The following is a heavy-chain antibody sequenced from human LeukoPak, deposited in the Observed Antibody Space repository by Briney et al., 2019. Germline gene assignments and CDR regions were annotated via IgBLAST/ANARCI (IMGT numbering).Heavy chain of an antibody. D-gene: IGHD2-21*01. CDR3: VRAYHPGGWFDP. Sequence: GGSLRLSCAASGFTFSSYWMHWVRQTPGKGLVWVSRIKSDGSTIYADSVKGRFTISRDNAKDSLYLQMNSLTAEDTAMHYCVRAYHPGGWFDPWGQGTLVTVSS. CDR2: IKSDGST. V-gene: IGHV3-74*01. J-gene: IGHJ5*02. CDR1: GFTFSSYW.